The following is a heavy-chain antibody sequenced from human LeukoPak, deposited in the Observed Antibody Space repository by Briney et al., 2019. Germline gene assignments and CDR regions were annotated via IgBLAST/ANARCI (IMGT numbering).Heavy chain of an antibody. J-gene: IGHJ4*02. Sequence: PLGCPRLSRAASRFTFSRYMMNTGREAPGQGVEWVSSISSNTNYIYYADSVKGRFTISRGNAKNSLHLQMNSLRAEDTAVYSCARAISGSPLYWGQGTLVTVSS. V-gene: IGHV3-21*01. CDR1: RFTFSRYM. CDR3: ARAISGSPLY. D-gene: IGHD1-26*01. CDR2: ISSNTNYI.